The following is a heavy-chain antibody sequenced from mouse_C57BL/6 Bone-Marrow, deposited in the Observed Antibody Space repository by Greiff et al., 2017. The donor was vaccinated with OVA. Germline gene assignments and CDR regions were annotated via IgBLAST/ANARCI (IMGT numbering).Heavy chain of an antibody. CDR2: IYPGSGST. D-gene: IGHD1-1*01. V-gene: IGHV1-55*01. CDR1: GYTFTSYW. J-gene: IGHJ3*01. CDR3: AREGDYSALFAY. Sequence: QVQLQQPGAELVKPGASVKMSCKASGYTFTSYWITWVKQRPGQGLEWIGDIYPGSGSTNYNEKFKSKATLTVETSSSTAYMQLSSLTSEDSAVYYCAREGDYSALFAYWGQGTLVTVSA.